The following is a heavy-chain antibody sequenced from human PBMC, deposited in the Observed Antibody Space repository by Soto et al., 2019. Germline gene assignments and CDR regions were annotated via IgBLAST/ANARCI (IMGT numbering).Heavy chain of an antibody. CDR2: INGVTGNT. CDR3: ARAPRLTQLSA. Sequence: QVQLVQSGAEVKKAGASVRISCKASGYTFTTSGMHWVRRAPGQGLECVGWINGVTGNTKYSQKCQDRVTITRDSSASTAYMELSGLTSDDTGVFYCARAPRLTQLSAWGQGTLVIVSS. D-gene: IGHD1-1*01. J-gene: IGHJ5*02. CDR1: GYTFTTSG. V-gene: IGHV1-3*01.